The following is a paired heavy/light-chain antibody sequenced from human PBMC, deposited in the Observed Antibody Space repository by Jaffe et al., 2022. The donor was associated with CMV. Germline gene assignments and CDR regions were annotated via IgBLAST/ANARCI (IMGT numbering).Light chain of an antibody. CDR2: AVS. Sequence: DIQMTQSPSSLSASVGDRVTITCRASHSISTYLHWYQQKPGKAPKLLIYAVSTLYSGVPSRFSGSGSGTDFTLTISSLQPEDFATYYCQQSYNSPRTFGQGTKVEIK. V-gene: IGKV1-39*01. CDR3: QQSYNSPRT. CDR1: HSISTY. J-gene: IGKJ1*01.
Heavy chain of an antibody. V-gene: IGHV3-15*01. CDR3: ASGGPYYSSTIDYYYYYMDV. Sequence: EVQLVESGGGLVKPGGSLRLSCAASGFTFSNAWMSWVRQAPGKGLEWVGRIKSKTDGEDIDYAAPVKDRFIISRDDSKNTVFLQMNSLKSEDTAVYYCASGGPYYSSTIDYYYYYMDVWGKGTTVTVSS. CDR1: GFTFSNAW. CDR2: IKSKTDGEDI. J-gene: IGHJ6*03. D-gene: IGHD2-2*01.